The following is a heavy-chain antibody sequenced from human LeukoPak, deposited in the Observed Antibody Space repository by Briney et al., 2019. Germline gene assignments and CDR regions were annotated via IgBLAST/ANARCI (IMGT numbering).Heavy chain of an antibody. CDR1: GFTFSSYG. V-gene: IGHV3-74*01. D-gene: IGHD2-2*01. CDR3: ARGGYCSSTSCFLIDP. CDR2: INSDGSST. J-gene: IGHJ5*02. Sequence: GRSLRLSCAASGFTFSSYGMHWVRQAPGKGLVWVSRINSDGSSTNYADSVKGRFTISRDNAKNTLYLQMNSLRAEDTAVYYCARGGYCSSTSCFLIDPWGQGTLVTVSS.